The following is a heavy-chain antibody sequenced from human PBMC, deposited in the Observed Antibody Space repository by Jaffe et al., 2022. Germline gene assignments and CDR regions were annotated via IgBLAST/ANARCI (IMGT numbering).Heavy chain of an antibody. CDR3: ATSLDYCSGGSCYSEYYYYYMDV. V-gene: IGHV1-69*01. J-gene: IGHJ6*03. Sequence: QVQLVQSGAEVKKPGSSVKVSCKASGGTFSSYAISWVRQAPGQGLEWMGGIIPIFGTANYAQKFQGRVTITADESTSTAYMELSSLRSEDTAVYYCATSLDYCSGGSCYSEYYYYYMDVWGKGTTVTVSS. CDR1: GGTFSSYA. CDR2: IIPIFGTA. D-gene: IGHD2-15*01.